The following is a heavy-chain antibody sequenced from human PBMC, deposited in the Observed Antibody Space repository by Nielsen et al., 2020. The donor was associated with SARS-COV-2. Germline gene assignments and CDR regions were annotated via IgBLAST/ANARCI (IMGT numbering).Heavy chain of an antibody. J-gene: IGHJ6*03. Sequence: GESLKISCKGSGYSFTSYWIGWVRQMPGKGLEWMGIIYPGDSDTRYSPSFQGQVTISADKSISTAYLQWSSLKASDTAMYYCARSWWGIAARPHSTYYYYYMDVWGKGTTVTVSS. V-gene: IGHV5-51*01. CDR3: ARSWWGIAARPHSTYYYYYMDV. CDR2: IYPGDSDT. D-gene: IGHD6-6*01. CDR1: GYSFTSYW.